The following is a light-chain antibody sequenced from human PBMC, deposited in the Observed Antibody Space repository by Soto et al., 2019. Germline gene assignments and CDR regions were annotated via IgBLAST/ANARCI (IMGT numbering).Light chain of an antibody. CDR3: QQYNNWSPWT. J-gene: IGKJ1*01. V-gene: IGKV3-15*01. CDR1: QSVSNN. CDR2: DAS. Sequence: ILMTQSPATLSVSPGERATLSCRASQSVSNNLAWYQQKPGQAPRLLIYDASTRATGIPARFSGSGSGTEFTVTIPRLQSEDFAVYYCQQYNNWSPWTFGQGTKVEIK.